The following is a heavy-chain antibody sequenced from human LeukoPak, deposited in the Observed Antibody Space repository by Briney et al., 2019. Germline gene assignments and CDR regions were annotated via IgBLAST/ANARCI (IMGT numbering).Heavy chain of an antibody. D-gene: IGHD6-13*01. CDR2: INPNSGGT. J-gene: IGHJ4*02. CDR3: ARGGLGSSSWYEKYYFDY. CDR1: GYTSTGYY. V-gene: IGHV1-2*02. Sequence: GSVKVSCKASGYTSTGYYMHWGRQAPRQGLEWMGWINPNSGGTNYAQKFQGRVIMTRDTSISTAYMELNRLRSDDTAVYYCARGGLGSSSWYEKYYFDYWGQGTLVTVSS.